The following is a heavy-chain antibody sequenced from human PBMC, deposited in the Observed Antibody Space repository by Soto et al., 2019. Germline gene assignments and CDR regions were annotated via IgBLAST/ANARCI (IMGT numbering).Heavy chain of an antibody. Sequence: EVQLVESGGGLVQPGRSLRLSCVASGFTFDDYAMHWVRQAPGKGLEWVSGISWNSDNIAYADSVQGRFTISRDNAKNSLSLQMNSLSTDDTALYYCAKDISGEGIFGSGSHIFDYWGQGTLITVSS. D-gene: IGHD3-10*01. V-gene: IGHV3-9*01. CDR2: ISWNSDNI. CDR3: AKDISGEGIFGSGSHIFDY. CDR1: GFTFDDYA. J-gene: IGHJ4*02.